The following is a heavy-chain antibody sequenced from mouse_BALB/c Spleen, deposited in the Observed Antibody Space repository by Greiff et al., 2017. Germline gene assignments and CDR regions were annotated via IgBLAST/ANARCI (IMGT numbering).Heavy chain of an antibody. D-gene: IGHD2-14*01. V-gene: IGHV1-19*01. Sequence: VQLQQSGPELVKPGASMKISCKASGYSFTGYSMNWVKQSHGKNLEWIGLINSYNGGASYNDKFKGKATLTVDKSSNTAYMELVSLTSEESAVYYCERRERYDVVDAMDYWGQGTSVTVSS. CDR2: INSYNGGA. CDR1: GYSFTGYS. CDR3: ERRERYDVVDAMDY. J-gene: IGHJ4*01.